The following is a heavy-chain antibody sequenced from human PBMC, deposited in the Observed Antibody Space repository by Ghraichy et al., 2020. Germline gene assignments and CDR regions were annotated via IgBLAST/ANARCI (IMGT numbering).Heavy chain of an antibody. D-gene: IGHD3-9*01. CDR2: MYYTGTA. J-gene: IGHJ4*02. CDR1: GVAMSGHY. Sequence: SETLSLTCNVSGVAMSGHYWSWIRQPLGKGLEWIGYMYYTGTAYYHPSLKSRVTFSVAMSKKQFSLRLTSVTAADTAVYYCARKAGYYDYFDFWGQGILVTVSS. CDR3: ARKAGYYDYFDF. V-gene: IGHV4-59*11.